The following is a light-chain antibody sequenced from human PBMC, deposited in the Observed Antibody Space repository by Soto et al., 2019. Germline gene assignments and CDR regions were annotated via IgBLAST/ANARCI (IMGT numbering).Light chain of an antibody. CDR2: EVS. J-gene: IGLJ2*01. CDR1: SSDVGDFDC. CDR3: SSYTSSSTLV. V-gene: IGLV2-14*01. Sequence: QSVLTQPASVSGSPGQSITISCTGTSSDVGDFDCVSWYQQHPGKAPKLMIYEVSDQPSGVSNRFSGSKSGDTASLTISGLQAEDEADYYCSSYTSSSTLVFGGGTKLTVL.